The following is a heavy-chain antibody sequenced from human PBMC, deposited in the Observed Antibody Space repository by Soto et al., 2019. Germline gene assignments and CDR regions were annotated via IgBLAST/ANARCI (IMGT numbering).Heavy chain of an antibody. V-gene: IGHV4-4*02. CDR2: IYHGGST. J-gene: IGHJ4*02. CDR1: SGSISSSNW. CDR3: ARRDSPSDYFDY. Sequence: QVQLQESGPGLVKPSGTLSLTCAGSSGSISSSNWWSWVRQPPGKGLEWIGEIYHGGSTNYNPSLKRRVTISVDKSRNQFSLELSSVTGADTAVYYCARRDSPSDYFDYWGQGTLVTVSS. D-gene: IGHD5-18*01.